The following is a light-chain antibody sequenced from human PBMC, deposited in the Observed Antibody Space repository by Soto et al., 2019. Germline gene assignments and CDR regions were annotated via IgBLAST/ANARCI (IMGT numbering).Light chain of an antibody. J-gene: IGKJ5*01. CDR1: QSISSW. CDR2: KAS. Sequence: DIQMTQSPSTLSASVGDRVTITCRASQSISSWLAWYQQKPGKAPKLLIYKASSLESGVPSRLCGCGSGTEFTLTISSLQPDDFAAYYCQQYNSYPLTFGQGTRLEIK. CDR3: QQYNSYPLT. V-gene: IGKV1-5*03.